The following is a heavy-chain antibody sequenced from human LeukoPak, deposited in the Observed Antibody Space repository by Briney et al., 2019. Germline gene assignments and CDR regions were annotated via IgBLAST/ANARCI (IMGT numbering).Heavy chain of an antibody. CDR3: ARMYYDYVWGSYRLGWFDP. Sequence: ASVKFSCKASGYTFIDYYLHWVRQAPGQGLEWMGWINPNSGGTNYAQKLQGRVTMTTDTSTSTAYMELRSLRSDDTAVYYCARMYYDYVWGSYRLGWFDPWGQGTLVTVSS. CDR2: INPNSGGT. V-gene: IGHV1-2*02. D-gene: IGHD3-16*02. CDR1: GYTFIDYY. J-gene: IGHJ5*02.